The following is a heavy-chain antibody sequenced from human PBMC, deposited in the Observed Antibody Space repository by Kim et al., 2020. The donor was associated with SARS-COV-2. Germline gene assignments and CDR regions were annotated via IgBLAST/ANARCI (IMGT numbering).Heavy chain of an antibody. CDR2: INHSGST. V-gene: IGHV4-34*01. CDR1: GGSFSGYY. D-gene: IGHD3-9*01. J-gene: IGHJ6*02. CDR3: ASERYDILTGYYSQQNQYYYYYGMDV. Sequence: SETLSLTCAVYGGSFSGYYWSWIRQPPGKGLEWIGEINHSGSTNYNPSLKSRVTISVDTSKNQFSLKLSSVTAADTAVYYCASERYDILTGYYSQQNQYYYYYGMDVWGQGTTVTVSS.